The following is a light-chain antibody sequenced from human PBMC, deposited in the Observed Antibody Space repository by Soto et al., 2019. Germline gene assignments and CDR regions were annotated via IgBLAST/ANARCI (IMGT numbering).Light chain of an antibody. Sequence: EIVMTQSPATLSVSPGGRATLSCRASQSISDTLAWYQQKPGQAPGLLIYSASRRATGFPGRFSGSGSGTDFTLTISSLQSEDFALYYCQQYQNLWTFGQGTRLEIK. V-gene: IGKV3-15*01. CDR2: SAS. J-gene: IGKJ5*01. CDR1: QSISDT. CDR3: QQYQNLWT.